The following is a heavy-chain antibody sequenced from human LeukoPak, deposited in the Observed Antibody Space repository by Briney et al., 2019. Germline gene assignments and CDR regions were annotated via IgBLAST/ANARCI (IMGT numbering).Heavy chain of an antibody. CDR2: INPNSGGT. V-gene: IGHV1-2*02. Sequence: ASVKVSCKASGYTFTGYYMHWVRQAPGQGLEWMGWINPNSGGTNYAQKFQGRVTMTRDTSISTAYMELSGLRSDDTAVYYCERFGGSSSYWVSDWGQGTPVTVSS. D-gene: IGHD6-6*01. J-gene: IGHJ4*02. CDR1: GYTFTGYY. CDR3: ERFGGSSSYWVSD.